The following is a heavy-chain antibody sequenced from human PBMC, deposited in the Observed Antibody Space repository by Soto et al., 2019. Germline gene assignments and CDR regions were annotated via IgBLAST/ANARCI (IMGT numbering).Heavy chain of an antibody. J-gene: IGHJ6*02. D-gene: IGHD3-3*01. Sequence: QVQLVESGGGVVQPGRSLRLSCAASGFTFSSYAMHWVRQAPGKGLEWVAVISDDGAKKYYADSVKGRFTISRDNSKNTLYLQMNSLRAEDTAVYYCARETYYDFWSGPYYGMDVWGQGTTVTVSS. CDR2: ISDDGAKK. V-gene: IGHV3-30-3*01. CDR3: ARETYYDFWSGPYYGMDV. CDR1: GFTFSSYA.